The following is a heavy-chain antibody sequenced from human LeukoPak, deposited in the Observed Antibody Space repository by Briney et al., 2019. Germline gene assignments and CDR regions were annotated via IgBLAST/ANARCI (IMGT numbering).Heavy chain of an antibody. D-gene: IGHD3-22*01. CDR2: IYYSGIT. CDR1: GGPINLYY. Sequence: SEPLTLLCTVWGGPINLYYWRWLPQPPGKGLEGIGYIYYSGITDYNPPLKSPVTISLDTSKNQFSLKLTSVTAADTDVYYCARLRALSYYDSSGDLYFFQHWGQGTLVTVSS. CDR3: ARLRALSYYDSSGDLYFFQH. V-gene: IGHV4-59*01. J-gene: IGHJ4*02.